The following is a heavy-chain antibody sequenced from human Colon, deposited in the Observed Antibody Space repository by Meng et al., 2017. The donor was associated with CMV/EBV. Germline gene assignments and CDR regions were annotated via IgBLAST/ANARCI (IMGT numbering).Heavy chain of an antibody. Sequence: QVQRVQSGVEGKKSGTSVNLSCKASGYTFTGYWMHWVRQAPGQGLEWMGRIKTSTGDTNYAQNFQGRVTVTRDTSISTVYMEVNSLTSDDTAVYYCTREGFDYWGQGALVTVSS. CDR2: IKTSTGDT. CDR3: TREGFDY. CDR1: GYTFTGYW. J-gene: IGHJ4*02. V-gene: IGHV1-2*06.